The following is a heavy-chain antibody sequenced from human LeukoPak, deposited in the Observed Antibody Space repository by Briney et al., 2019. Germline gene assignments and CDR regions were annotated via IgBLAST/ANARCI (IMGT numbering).Heavy chain of an antibody. CDR1: GGSITSYY. D-gene: IGHD6-13*01. V-gene: IGHV4-59*08. CDR2: IYYSGSS. Sequence: SETLSLTCTVSGGSITSYYWSWIRQPPGKGLEWIGYIYYSGSSNYNPSLKSRVTISVDMSKNQFSLKLTSVTAADTAVYYCARLMNIAATDFWGQGTLVTVSS. CDR3: ARLMNIAATDF. J-gene: IGHJ4*02.